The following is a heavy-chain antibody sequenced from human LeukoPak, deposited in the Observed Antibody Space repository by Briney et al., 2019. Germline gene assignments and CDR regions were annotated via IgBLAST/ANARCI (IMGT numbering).Heavy chain of an antibody. V-gene: IGHV4-39*07. Sequence: SETLSLTCTVSGGSISSSSYYWGWIRQPPGKGLEWIGSIYHSGSTYYNPSLKSRVTISVDTSKNQFSLKLSSVTAADTAVYYCVGGYDYGSGYFDYWGQGTLVTVSS. CDR1: GGSISSSSYY. CDR3: VGGYDYGSGYFDY. D-gene: IGHD5-12*01. J-gene: IGHJ4*02. CDR2: IYHSGST.